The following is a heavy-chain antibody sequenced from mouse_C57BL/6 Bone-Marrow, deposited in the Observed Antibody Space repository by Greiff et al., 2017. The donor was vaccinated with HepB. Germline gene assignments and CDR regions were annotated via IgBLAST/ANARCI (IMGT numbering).Heavy chain of an antibody. CDR3: ARGHMMTKILYYFDY. Sequence: QVQLKQSGAELVKPGASVKISCKASGYAFSSYWMNWVKQRPGKGLEWIGQIYPGDGDTNYNGKFKGKATLTADKSSSTAYMQLSSLTSEDSAVYFCARGHMMTKILYYFDYWGQGTTLTVSS. CDR2: IYPGDGDT. V-gene: IGHV1-80*01. D-gene: IGHD2-3*01. J-gene: IGHJ2*01. CDR1: GYAFSSYW.